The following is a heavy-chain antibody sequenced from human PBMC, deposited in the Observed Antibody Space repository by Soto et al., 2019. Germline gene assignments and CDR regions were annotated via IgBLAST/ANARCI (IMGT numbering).Heavy chain of an antibody. J-gene: IGHJ5*02. Sequence: PSEPLSRTCTVSGGSISHYYWSCIRQSPGKGLEWIGYAYYSGSTDYNPSLKSRVTMSVDTSKNQVSLKLNSVTTADTAVYYCARDRSTYGGGGTGEVKENWFDPWGPGTMVTVSP. CDR1: GGSISHYY. V-gene: IGHV4-59*01. D-gene: IGHD2-8*01. CDR2: AYYSGST. CDR3: ARDRSTYGGGGTGEVKENWFDP.